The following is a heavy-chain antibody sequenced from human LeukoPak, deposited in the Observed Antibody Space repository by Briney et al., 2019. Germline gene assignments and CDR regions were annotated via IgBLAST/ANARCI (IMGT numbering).Heavy chain of an antibody. J-gene: IGHJ4*02. Sequence: ASVKVSCKAFGYTFTSNYMHWVRQAPGQGPEWVGVISPSGGSTTYAQKFQGRVTLTRDMSTSTVYMELSSLKSEDTAVYYCAREAVAGAVDYWGQGTLVTVSS. CDR3: AREAVAGAVDY. CDR1: GYTFTSNY. CDR2: ISPSGGST. V-gene: IGHV1-46*01. D-gene: IGHD6-19*01.